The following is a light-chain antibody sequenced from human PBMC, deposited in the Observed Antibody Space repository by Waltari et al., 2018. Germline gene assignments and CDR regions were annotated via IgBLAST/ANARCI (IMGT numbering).Light chain of an antibody. CDR2: ETS. CDR3: QQYISDSPLT. J-gene: IGKJ4*01. Sequence: DMQMTQSPSTLSASVGARVTMTCRARQSIRKFLAWYQQKPGKVPKLLIYETSILESGVPSRFSGSGSGTEFTLTISSLQPDDFATDYCQQYISDSPLTFGGGTKVEIK. CDR1: QSIRKF. V-gene: IGKV1-5*03.